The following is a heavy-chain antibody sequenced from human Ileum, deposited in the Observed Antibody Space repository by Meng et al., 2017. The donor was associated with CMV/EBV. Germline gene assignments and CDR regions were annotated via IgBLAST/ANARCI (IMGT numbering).Heavy chain of an antibody. CDR3: VRAYSDSYRIDY. CDR2: MYYRESA. D-gene: IGHD6-6*01. V-gene: IGHV4-59*01. CDR1: GGTISSYY. J-gene: IGHJ4*02. Sequence: GSLRLSCTVSGGTISSYYWSWIRQPPGKGLEHIGYMYYRESAHYNPSLKSRVTISIDTSRKIVSLKLNSVTAADTAVYYCVRAYSDSYRIDYWGQGTLVTVSS.